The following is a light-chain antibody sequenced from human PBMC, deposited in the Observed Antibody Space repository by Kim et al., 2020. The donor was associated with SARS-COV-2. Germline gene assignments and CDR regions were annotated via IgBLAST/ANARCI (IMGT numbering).Light chain of an antibody. CDR1: QSVSSSY. CDR3: QHYGSSPYT. V-gene: IGKV3-20*01. Sequence: EIVLMQSPGTLSLSPGERATLSCRASQSVSSSYLAWYQQKPGQAPRLLIYGASSRATGIPDRFSGSGSGTDFTLTISRLEPEDFAVYYCQHYGSSPYTFGQGTKLEI. CDR2: GAS. J-gene: IGKJ2*01.